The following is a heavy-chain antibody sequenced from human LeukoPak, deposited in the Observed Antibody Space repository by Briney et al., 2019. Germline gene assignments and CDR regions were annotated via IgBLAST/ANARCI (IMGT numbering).Heavy chain of an antibody. CDR3: ASDPPWENDAFDI. CDR1: GFNFGSYW. Sequence: AGGSLRLSSAASGFNFGSYWMTWVRQAPGKGLEWVANIKQDGSKTYYVDSVKGRFTISRDNAKNSLYLQMNSLRVEDTALYYCASDPPWENDAFDIWGQGTMVTVSS. J-gene: IGHJ3*02. CDR2: IKQDGSKT. V-gene: IGHV3-7*01. D-gene: IGHD1-26*01.